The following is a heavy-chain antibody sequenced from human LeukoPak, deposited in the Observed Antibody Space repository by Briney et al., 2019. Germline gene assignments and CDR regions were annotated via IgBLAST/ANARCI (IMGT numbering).Heavy chain of an antibody. V-gene: IGHV3-23*01. Sequence: GGSLRLSCEASGVTFSSYVMSWVRQAPGKGLEWVSAISGSGGSTYYADSVKGRFTISRDNSKNTLYLQMNSLRAEDTAVYYCAKSPLSIYYFDYWGQGTLVTVSS. CDR1: GVTFSSYV. CDR2: ISGSGGST. D-gene: IGHD2/OR15-2a*01. J-gene: IGHJ4*02. CDR3: AKSPLSIYYFDY.